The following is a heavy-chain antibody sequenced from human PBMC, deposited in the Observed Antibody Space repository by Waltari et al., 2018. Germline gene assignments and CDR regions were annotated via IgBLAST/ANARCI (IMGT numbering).Heavy chain of an antibody. CDR3: ARYVYGDYFVEY. CDR1: GGSISPNNW. Sequence: QVQLQESGPGLVPPSGTLSLPCAVSGGSISPNNWWSWVRQSPGKGLEWIGEIYHGGTTNYNPSLKSRVTMSVDKSQNQFSLKLSSVTAADTAIYYCARYVYGDYFVEYWGQGTLVTVSS. J-gene: IGHJ4*02. CDR2: IYHGGTT. V-gene: IGHV4-4*02. D-gene: IGHD4-17*01.